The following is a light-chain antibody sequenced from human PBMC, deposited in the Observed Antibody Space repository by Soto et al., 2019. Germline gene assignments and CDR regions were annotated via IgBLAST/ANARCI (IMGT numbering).Light chain of an antibody. J-gene: IGLJ1*01. V-gene: IGLV2-8*01. CDR3: WSYAGRNTYV. CDR2: EVD. Sequence: QSALTQPPSASGSPGQSVSISCTGSVTNIGGYNYVSWYQQTPGKAPKLIIYEVDKRPSGVPDRFSGSKTGSTASLTVSGTQAEDEADYYCWSYAGRNTYVFGTGTKVTV. CDR1: VTNIGGYNY.